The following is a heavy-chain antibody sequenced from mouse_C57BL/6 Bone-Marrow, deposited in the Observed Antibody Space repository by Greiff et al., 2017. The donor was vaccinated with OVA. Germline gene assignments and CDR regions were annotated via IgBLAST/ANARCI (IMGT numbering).Heavy chain of an antibody. CDR3: AREELLFITPVEGYFVY. CDR1: GYTFTSYW. V-gene: IGHV1-72*01. Sequence: QVQLQQPGAELVKPGASVKLSCKASGYTFTSYWMHWVKQRPGRGLEWIGRIDPNSGGTKYNEKFKSKATLTVDKPSSTAYMQLSSLTSEDSAVYYCAREELLFITPVEGYFVYWGQGTTLTVSS. CDR2: IDPNSGGT. D-gene: IGHD1-1*01. J-gene: IGHJ2*01.